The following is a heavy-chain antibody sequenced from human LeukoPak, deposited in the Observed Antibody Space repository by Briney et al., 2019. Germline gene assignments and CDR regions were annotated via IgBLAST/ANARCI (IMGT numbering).Heavy chain of an antibody. Sequence: GGSLRLSCAASGFAFSTYAMNWVRQAPGKGLEWVSAVSGDGGRTYYADSVKGRFTISRDNSKNTLYLQMNSLRAEDTAVYYCAKDLQAVAGTDDYWGQGTLVTVSS. D-gene: IGHD6-19*01. CDR2: VSGDGGRT. CDR3: AKDLQAVAGTDDY. CDR1: GFAFSTYA. V-gene: IGHV3-23*01. J-gene: IGHJ4*02.